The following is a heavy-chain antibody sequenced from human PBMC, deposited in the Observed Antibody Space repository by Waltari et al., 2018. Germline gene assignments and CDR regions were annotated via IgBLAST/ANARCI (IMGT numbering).Heavy chain of an antibody. CDR3: ARGQLELGYGMDV. D-gene: IGHD1-7*01. J-gene: IGHJ6*02. Sequence: QVQLQESGPGLVKPSETLSLPCTVSGYSISSGYYWGWIRQPPGKGLEWIGSIYHSGSTYYNPSLKSRVTISVDTSKNQFSLKLSSVTAADTAVYYCARGQLELGYGMDVWGQGTTVTVSS. CDR2: IYHSGST. CDR1: GYSISSGYY. V-gene: IGHV4-38-2*02.